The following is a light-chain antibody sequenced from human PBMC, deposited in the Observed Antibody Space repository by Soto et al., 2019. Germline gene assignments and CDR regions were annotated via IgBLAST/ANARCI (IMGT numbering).Light chain of an antibody. J-gene: IGLJ1*01. Sequence: QSALTQPPSASGSPGQSVTISCTGTSXDVGGYDYVSWYQQHPGKAPKVMIYEVSKRPSGVPNRFSGSKSGNTASLTASGLQAEDEADYYCSSYAGYNNYVFGSGTKVTVL. V-gene: IGLV2-8*01. CDR3: SSYAGYNNYV. CDR2: EVS. CDR1: SXDVGGYDY.